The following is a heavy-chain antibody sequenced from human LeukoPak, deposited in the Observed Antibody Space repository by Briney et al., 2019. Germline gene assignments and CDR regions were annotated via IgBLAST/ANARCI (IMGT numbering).Heavy chain of an antibody. Sequence: GGSLRLSCAASGFTFSSYWMSWVRQAPGKGLEWVANIKKDGSEKYYVDSVKGRFTISRDNAKTSLYLQMNSLRAEDTAVYYCAGYDYVWGSYRQFDYWGQGTLVTVSS. J-gene: IGHJ4*02. CDR2: IKKDGSEK. CDR3: AGYDYVWGSYRQFDY. D-gene: IGHD3-16*02. V-gene: IGHV3-7*01. CDR1: GFTFSSYW.